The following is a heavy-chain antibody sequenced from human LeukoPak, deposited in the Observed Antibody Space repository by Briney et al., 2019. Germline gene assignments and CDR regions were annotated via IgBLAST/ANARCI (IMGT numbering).Heavy chain of an antibody. CDR1: GFSFSSLR. CDR2: ISSNGGST. V-gene: IGHV3-64D*06. Sequence: PGGSLRLSCSASGFSFSSLRMHWVRQAPGKGLEYVSGISSNGGSTYYADSVKGRFTISRDNSKNTLYLQVSSLRPEDTAVYYCVNQISGWVYWGQGTLVTVSS. D-gene: IGHD6-19*01. J-gene: IGHJ4*02. CDR3: VNQISGWVY.